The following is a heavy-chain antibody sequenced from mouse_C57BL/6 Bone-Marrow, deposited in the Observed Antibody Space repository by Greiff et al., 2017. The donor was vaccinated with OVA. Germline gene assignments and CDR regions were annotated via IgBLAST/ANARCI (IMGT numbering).Heavy chain of an antibody. V-gene: IGHV1-64*01. CDR1: GYTFTSYW. J-gene: IGHJ4*01. Sequence: QVQLQQPGAELVKPGASVKLSCKASGYTFTSYWMHWVKQRPGQGLEWIGMIHPNSGSTNYNEKFKSKATLTVDKSSSTAYMQLSSLTSEDSAVYYCSLIPYYDMDYWGQGTSVTVSS. CDR3: SLIPYYDMDY. CDR2: IHPNSGST.